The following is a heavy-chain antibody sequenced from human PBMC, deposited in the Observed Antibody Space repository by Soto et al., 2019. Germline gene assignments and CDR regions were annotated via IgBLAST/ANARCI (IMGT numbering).Heavy chain of an antibody. CDR3: AREAGYYYYGMDV. CDR1: GFTFSSYA. Sequence: PGGSLRLSCAASGFTFSSYAMNWVRQAPGKGLEWVSVISGSDSSTYYADPVKGRFTISRDNSKNTLYVQMNSLRAEDTAVYYCAREAGYYYYGMDVWGQGTTVTVSS. D-gene: IGHD6-13*01. CDR2: ISGSDSST. J-gene: IGHJ6*02. V-gene: IGHV3-23*01.